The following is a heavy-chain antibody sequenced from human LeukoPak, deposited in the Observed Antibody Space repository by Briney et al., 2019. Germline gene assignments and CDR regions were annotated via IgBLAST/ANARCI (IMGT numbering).Heavy chain of an antibody. CDR1: GFIFSDYY. V-gene: IGHV3-11*04. CDR2: ISNRNSII. J-gene: IGHJ4*02. Sequence: GGSLRLSCAASGFIFSDYYMGWIRQAPGKGLEWVSYISNRNSIIYYADSVKGRFTISRDNSKTTLFLQMNTLRIEDTAVYYCAWGGPSYYDASGLDYWGQGTLVTVSS. D-gene: IGHD3-16*01. CDR3: AWGGPSYYDASGLDY.